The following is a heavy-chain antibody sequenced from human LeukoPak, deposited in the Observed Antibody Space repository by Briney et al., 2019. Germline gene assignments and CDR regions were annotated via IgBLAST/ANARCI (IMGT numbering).Heavy chain of an antibody. J-gene: IGHJ6*02. CDR3: AREPDSKQQLVPLWADYYYGMDV. V-gene: IGHV3-30*02. D-gene: IGHD6-13*01. Sequence: GGSLRLSCAASGFTFSTYGMHWVRQAPGKGLEWVTHIRSDGSNKYYADSVKGRFTISRDNAKNTLYLQMNSLRAEDTAVYYCAREPDSKQQLVPLWADYYYGMDVWGQGTTVTVSS. CDR1: GFTFSTYG. CDR2: IRSDGSNK.